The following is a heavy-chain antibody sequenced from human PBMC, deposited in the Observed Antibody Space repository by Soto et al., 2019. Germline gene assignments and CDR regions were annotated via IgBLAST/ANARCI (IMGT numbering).Heavy chain of an antibody. CDR3: ARGAMAVAGKDYYYYGMDV. Sequence: SETLSLTCTVSGGSISSYYWSWIRQPPGKGLEWIGYIYYSGSTNYNPSLKSRVTISVDTSKNQFSLKLSSVTAADTAVYYCARGAMAVAGKDYYYYGMDVWGQGTTVTVSS. D-gene: IGHD6-19*01. J-gene: IGHJ6*02. V-gene: IGHV4-59*12. CDR2: IYYSGST. CDR1: GGSISSYY.